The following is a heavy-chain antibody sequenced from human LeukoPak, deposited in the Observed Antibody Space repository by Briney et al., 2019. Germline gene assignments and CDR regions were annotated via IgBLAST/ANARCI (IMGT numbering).Heavy chain of an antibody. CDR3: ARGGHCSGGSCYPTKFDY. Sequence: PSETLSLTCTVSGGSISSSSYYWGWIRQPPGKGLEWIGSIYYSGSTYYNPSLKSRVTISIDTSKNQFSLKLSSVTAADTAVYYCARGGHCSGGSCYPTKFDYWGQGTLVTVSS. CDR1: GGSISSSSYY. D-gene: IGHD2-15*01. V-gene: IGHV4-39*01. CDR2: IYYSGST. J-gene: IGHJ4*02.